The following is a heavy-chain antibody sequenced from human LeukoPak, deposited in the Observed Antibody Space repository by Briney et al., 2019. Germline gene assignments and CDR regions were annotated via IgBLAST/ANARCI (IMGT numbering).Heavy chain of an antibody. V-gene: IGHV3-21*01. D-gene: IGHD3-9*01. CDR2: ISSSSSYT. Sequence: GGSLRLSCAASGFTFSSYSMNWVRQAPGKGLEWVSSISSSSSYTYYADSVKGRFTISRDNAKNSLYLQMNSLRAEDTAVYYCARDSSYYDILTGYLPHTRTLDYWGQGTLVTVSS. CDR1: GFTFSSYS. CDR3: ARDSSYYDILTGYLPHTRTLDY. J-gene: IGHJ4*02.